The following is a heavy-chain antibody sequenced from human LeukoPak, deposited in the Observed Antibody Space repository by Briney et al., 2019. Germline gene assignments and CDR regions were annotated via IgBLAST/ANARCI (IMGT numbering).Heavy chain of an antibody. D-gene: IGHD2-2*01. Sequence: SQTLSLTCALSGDIVSSNSVTWHWIRQSPSRGLEWLGRTYYRSTRYNDYAVSVRGRITVNPDTSKNQFSLHLNSVTPEDTAVYYCARRLTQYDCFDPWGQGILVTVSS. CDR1: GDIVSSNSVT. CDR3: ARRLTQYDCFDP. CDR2: TYYRSTRYN. V-gene: IGHV6-1*01. J-gene: IGHJ5*02.